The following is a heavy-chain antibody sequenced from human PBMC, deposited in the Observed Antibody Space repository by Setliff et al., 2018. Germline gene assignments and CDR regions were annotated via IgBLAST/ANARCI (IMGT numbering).Heavy chain of an antibody. V-gene: IGHV1-69*05. CDR2: TIPMFGTT. CDR1: GATFSSHG. J-gene: IGHJ6*03. CDR3: AREGVDTRSSTDYRYYMDL. D-gene: IGHD5-18*01. Sequence: SVKVSCKASGATFSSHGISWVRQAPGQGLEWMGGTIPMFGTTEYAQKFQGRVTIITDESTSTAYMELSSLRFEDTAVYYCAREGVDTRSSTDYRYYMDLWGKGTTVTVSS.